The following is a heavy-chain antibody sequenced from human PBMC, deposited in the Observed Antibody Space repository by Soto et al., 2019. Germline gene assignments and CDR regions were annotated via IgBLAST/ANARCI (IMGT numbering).Heavy chain of an antibody. CDR3: ARQKYTSGWYTYHFDY. D-gene: IGHD6-19*01. CDR1: GFNLISYW. J-gene: IGHJ4*02. V-gene: IGHV3-7*01. CDR2: IKQDGNEK. Sequence: VQLVESGGDLVQPGGSLRLSCSASGFNLISYWMTWVRQAPGKGLEWVANIKQDGNEKYYVDSVEGRFTISRDNAKNSLYLQMNSLRVEDTAVYYCARQKYTSGWYTYHFDYWGQGTLVTVSS.